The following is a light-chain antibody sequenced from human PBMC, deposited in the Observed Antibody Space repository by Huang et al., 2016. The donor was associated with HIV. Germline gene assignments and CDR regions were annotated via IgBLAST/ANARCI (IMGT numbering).Light chain of an antibody. CDR2: GAS. J-gene: IGKJ1*01. Sequence: EIVLTQSPGPLFLSPGERATLSCRASQSVSSSYLAWYQQKPGQAPRLVIHGASRRANGIPDRVSGSGSGTDFALTISRREPEDFAVYYCQQYGTSPQTFGQGTKVEIK. CDR1: QSVSSSY. CDR3: QQYGTSPQT. V-gene: IGKV3-20*01.